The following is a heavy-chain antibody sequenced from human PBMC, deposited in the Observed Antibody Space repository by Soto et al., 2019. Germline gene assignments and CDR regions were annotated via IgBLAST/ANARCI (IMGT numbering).Heavy chain of an antibody. Sequence: SVKVSCKASGGTFSSYAISRVRQAPGQGLEWMGGIIPIFGTANYAQKFQGRVTITADESTSTAYMELSSLRSEDTAVYYCARDLQQLAQYYYGMDVWGQGTTVTVSS. CDR2: IIPIFGTA. CDR3: ARDLQQLAQYYYGMDV. J-gene: IGHJ6*02. V-gene: IGHV1-69*13. D-gene: IGHD6-13*01. CDR1: GGTFSSYA.